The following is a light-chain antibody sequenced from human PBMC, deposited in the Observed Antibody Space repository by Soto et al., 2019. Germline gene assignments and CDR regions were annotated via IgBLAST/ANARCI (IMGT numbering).Light chain of an antibody. J-gene: IGLJ1*01. CDR1: SSDIGTYNY. V-gene: IGLV2-14*01. CDR2: HVS. CDR3: SSYTTAGTYV. Sequence: QSFLTQPASVSGSPVQSITISCIGTSSDIGTYNYFSWYQQHPAKPPKLIIYHVSYRPSGVSNRFSGSNSGNTASLTISGLKAEDEADYYCSSYTTAGTYVFGPGT.